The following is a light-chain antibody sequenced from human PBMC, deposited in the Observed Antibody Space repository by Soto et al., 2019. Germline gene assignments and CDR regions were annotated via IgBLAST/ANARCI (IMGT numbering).Light chain of an antibody. CDR1: QSVSSSY. V-gene: IGKV3-20*01. CDR2: GAS. Sequence: VVMTHSPGTLSLSPWEAATLSCRASQSVSSSYLAWYQQKPGQAPRLLIYGASSRATGIPDRFSGSGSGTDFTLTISRLEPEDFAVYYCQQYGSSPLTFGGGTRWIS. CDR3: QQYGSSPLT. J-gene: IGKJ4*01.